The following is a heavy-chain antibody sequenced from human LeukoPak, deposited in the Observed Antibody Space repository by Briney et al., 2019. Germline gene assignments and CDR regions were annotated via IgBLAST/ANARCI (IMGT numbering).Heavy chain of an antibody. J-gene: IGHJ4*02. Sequence: GGSLRLSCAASGFTFSSYSMNWVRQAPGKGLEWVSSISSSSSYIYYADSVKGRFTISRDNSKNTLYLQMNSLRAEDTAVYYCAKDLFPAVAGTADYWGQGTLVTVSS. CDR2: ISSSSSYI. CDR1: GFTFSSYS. D-gene: IGHD6-19*01. CDR3: AKDLFPAVAGTADY. V-gene: IGHV3-21*04.